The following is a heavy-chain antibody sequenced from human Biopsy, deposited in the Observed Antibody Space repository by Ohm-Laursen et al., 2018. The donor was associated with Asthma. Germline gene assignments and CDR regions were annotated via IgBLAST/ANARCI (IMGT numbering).Heavy chain of an antibody. D-gene: IGHD3-22*01. Sequence: PSDKASRKASGNTFSGYYLHWVRQARGQGREWEGRINPNSGDTIYAEKFQGRVTMTRDTSTSTGFMELSRLTSDDTAVYYCAAVGQLLSSSGYYLAYWGQGTLVTVSS. CDR2: INPNSGDT. J-gene: IGHJ4*02. CDR3: AAVGQLLSSSGYYLAY. CDR1: GNTFSGYY. V-gene: IGHV1-2*06.